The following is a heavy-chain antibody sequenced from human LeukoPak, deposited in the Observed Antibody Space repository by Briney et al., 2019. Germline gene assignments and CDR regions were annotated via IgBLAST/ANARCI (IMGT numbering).Heavy chain of an antibody. CDR1: GGSFSGYY. V-gene: IGHV4-34*01. CDR3: ARGDRSSQTSLFDY. CDR2: INHSGST. D-gene: IGHD6-13*01. Sequence: SETLSLTCAVYGGSFSGYYWSWIRQPPGKGLEWIGEINHSGSTNYNPSLKSRVTISVDTSKNQFSLKLSSVTAADTAVYYCARGDRSSQTSLFDYWGQGTLVTVSS. J-gene: IGHJ4*02.